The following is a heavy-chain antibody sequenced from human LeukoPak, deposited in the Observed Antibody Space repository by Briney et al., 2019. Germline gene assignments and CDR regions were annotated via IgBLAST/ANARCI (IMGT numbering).Heavy chain of an antibody. Sequence: SVKVSCKASGGTFSSYAISWVRQAPGQGLEWMGRIIPIFGIANYAQKFQGRVTITADKSTSTAYMELSSLRSEDTAVYYCAQPRGLYGDYSHYYGMDVWGQGTTVTVSS. CDR1: GGTFSSYA. CDR2: IIPIFGIA. J-gene: IGHJ6*02. D-gene: IGHD4-17*01. CDR3: AQPRGLYGDYSHYYGMDV. V-gene: IGHV1-69*04.